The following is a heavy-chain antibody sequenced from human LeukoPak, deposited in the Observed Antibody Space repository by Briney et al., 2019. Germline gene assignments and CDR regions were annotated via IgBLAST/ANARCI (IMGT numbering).Heavy chain of an antibody. CDR1: GSSISSGSYY. Sequence: NPSETLSLTCTVSGSSISSGSYYWSWIRQPAGKGLEWIGRIYTSGSTNYNPSLKSRVTISVDTSKNQFSLKLSSVTAADTAVYYCARDQAVAGPNWFDPWGQGTLVTVSS. V-gene: IGHV4-61*02. J-gene: IGHJ5*02. CDR2: IYTSGST. CDR3: ARDQAVAGPNWFDP. D-gene: IGHD6-19*01.